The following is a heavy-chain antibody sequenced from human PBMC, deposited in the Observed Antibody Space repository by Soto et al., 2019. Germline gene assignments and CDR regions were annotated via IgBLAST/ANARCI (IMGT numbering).Heavy chain of an antibody. J-gene: IGHJ4*02. D-gene: IGHD5-12*01. CDR3: ATQNPECGYSGYDLFRLFDY. V-gene: IGHV1-18*01. CDR1: GYTFTSYG. CDR2: ISAYNGNT. Sequence: ASVKVSCKASGYTFTSYGISWVRQAPGQGLEWMGWISAYNGNTNYAQKFQGRVTITADASTSTAYMELSSLRSEDTAVYYCATQNPECGYSGYDLFRLFDYWGQGTLVTVSS.